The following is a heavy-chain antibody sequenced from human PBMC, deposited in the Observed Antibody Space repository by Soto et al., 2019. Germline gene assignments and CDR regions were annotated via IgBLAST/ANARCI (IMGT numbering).Heavy chain of an antibody. CDR3: ARVTTGTAGVEPHRYAFDI. Sequence: QVQLVQSGAEVKKPGSSVKVSCKASGGTFSSYAISWVRQAPGQGLEWMGGIIPIFGTANYAQKFQGRVTITADESTSTAYMELSSLRSEDTAVYYCARVTTGTAGVEPHRYAFDIWGPGTMVTVSS. D-gene: IGHD1-1*01. CDR1: GGTFSSYA. V-gene: IGHV1-69*01. J-gene: IGHJ3*02. CDR2: IIPIFGTA.